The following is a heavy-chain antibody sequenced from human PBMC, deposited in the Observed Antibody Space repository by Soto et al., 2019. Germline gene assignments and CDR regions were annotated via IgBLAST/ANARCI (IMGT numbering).Heavy chain of an antibody. Sequence: SETLSLTCTVSGGSISSYYWSWIRQPPGKGLEWIGYIYYSGSTNYNPSLKSRVTISVDTSKNQFSLKLSSVTAADTAVYYCARWNTRKTQLVYYYYYGMDVWGQGTTVTVSS. CDR2: IYYSGST. CDR1: GGSISSYY. J-gene: IGHJ6*02. V-gene: IGHV4-59*01. D-gene: IGHD6-13*01. CDR3: ARWNTRKTQLVYYYYYGMDV.